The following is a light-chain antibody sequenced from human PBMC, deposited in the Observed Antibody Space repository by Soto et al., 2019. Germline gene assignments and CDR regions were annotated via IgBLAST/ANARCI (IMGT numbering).Light chain of an antibody. CDR1: QSVSSN. Sequence: EIVMTQSPATLSVSPGERATLSCRASQSVSSNLAWYQQKPGQAPRLLIYGASTRATDIPARFSGSGSGTEFTLTISSLPSEDFAVYYCQQYNKWPLTFGPGTKVDIK. CDR3: QQYNKWPLT. CDR2: GAS. V-gene: IGKV3-15*01. J-gene: IGKJ3*01.